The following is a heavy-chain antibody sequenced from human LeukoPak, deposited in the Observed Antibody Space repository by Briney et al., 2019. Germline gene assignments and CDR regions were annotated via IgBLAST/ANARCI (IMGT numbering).Heavy chain of an antibody. V-gene: IGHV4-39*07. CDR1: GGSISSSSYY. J-gene: IGHJ6*03. CDR2: IYYSGST. Sequence: SETLSLTCTVSGGSISSSSYYWGWIRQPPGKGLEWIGSIYYSGSTYYNPSLKSRVTISVDTSKNQFSLKLSSVTAADTAVYYCARSLLRYCSGGSCEDYYYYYMDVWGKGTTVTVSS. D-gene: IGHD2-15*01. CDR3: ARSLLRYCSGGSCEDYYYYYMDV.